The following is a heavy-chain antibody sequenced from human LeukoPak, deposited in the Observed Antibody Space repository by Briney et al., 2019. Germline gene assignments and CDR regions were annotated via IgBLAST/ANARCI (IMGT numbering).Heavy chain of an antibody. J-gene: IGHJ4*02. V-gene: IGHV3-11*01. CDR2: ISRTGNTI. CDR3: ARDLGSSTVTTAFDY. Sequence: LSLTCTVSGGSISSYYWSWIRQPPGKGLEWLSYISRTGNTIYYRDSVKGRFTISRDNANNQLHLQMDNLRAEDTAVYFCARDLGSSTVTTAFDYWGQGTLVTVSS. D-gene: IGHD4-17*01. CDR1: GGSISSYY.